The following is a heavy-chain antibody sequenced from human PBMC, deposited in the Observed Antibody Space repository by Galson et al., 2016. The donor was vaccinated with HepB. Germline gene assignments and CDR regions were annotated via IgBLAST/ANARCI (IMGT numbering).Heavy chain of an antibody. Sequence: ETLSLTCAVYGGSFSDYYYWSWIRQAPGKGLGWIGEINHSATTNYSPSLKSRVTLSVDTAKSQFSLQLTSVTAADAPFYYCASGDCSNGVCYFDYWGQGLLVAVSS. D-gene: IGHD4-11*01. CDR2: INHSATT. CDR3: ASGDCSNGVCYFDY. J-gene: IGHJ4*02. V-gene: IGHV4-34*01. CDR1: GGSFSDYYY.